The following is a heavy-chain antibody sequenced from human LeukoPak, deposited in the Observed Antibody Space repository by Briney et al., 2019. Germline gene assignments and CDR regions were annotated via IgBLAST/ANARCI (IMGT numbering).Heavy chain of an antibody. CDR1: GYTFTGYY. V-gene: IGHV1-2*02. D-gene: IGHD2-15*01. J-gene: IGHJ4*02. CDR3: ASTNCSGGSCYQMNFDY. CDR2: INPNSGGT. Sequence: ASVKVSCKASGYTFTGYYMHWVRQAPGQGLEWMGWINPNSGGTNYAQKFRGRVTMTRDTSISTAYMELSRLRSDDTAVYYCASTNCSGGSCYQMNFDYWGQGTLVTVSS.